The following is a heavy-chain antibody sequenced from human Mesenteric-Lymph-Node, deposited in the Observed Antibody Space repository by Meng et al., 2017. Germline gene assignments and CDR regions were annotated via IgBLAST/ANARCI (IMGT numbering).Heavy chain of an antibody. CDR3: VRNFDS. CDR1: GGSISSTNW. J-gene: IGHJ4*02. V-gene: IGHV4-4*02. CDR2: ISHGGNS. Sequence: QVQLQESGPGLVTPSGTLSLTSAVSGGSISSTNWWSWVRQPPGKGLDWIAEISHGGNSKYNPSLKSRVTISVDMSKNQVSLKLTSVTAADTAVYFCVRNFDSWGQGTLVTVSS.